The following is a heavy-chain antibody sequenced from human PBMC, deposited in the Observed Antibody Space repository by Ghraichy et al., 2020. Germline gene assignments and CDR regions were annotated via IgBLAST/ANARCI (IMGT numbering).Heavy chain of an antibody. CDR3: ARGYTDYFGSGSLTHWYFDL. J-gene: IGHJ2*01. Sequence: SETLSLTCAVYGGSFSGYYWSWIRQPPGKGLEWIGEIDHSGSTNYKASLNSRLTISVDTSKTQFSLRLSSVTAADTAVYYCARGYTDYFGSGSLTHWYFDLWGRGTPVTVSS. D-gene: IGHD3-10*01. V-gene: IGHV4-34*01. CDR2: IDHSGST. CDR1: GGSFSGYY.